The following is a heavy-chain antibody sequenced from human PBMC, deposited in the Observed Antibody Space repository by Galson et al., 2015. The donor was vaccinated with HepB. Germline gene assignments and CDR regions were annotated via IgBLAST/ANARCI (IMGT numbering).Heavy chain of an antibody. V-gene: IGHV3-23*01. CDR3: TKSVAPTRTRYYFAY. D-gene: IGHD1-14*01. Sequence: SLRLSCADSGFTFNNYPMNWVRQAPGRGLEWVSTISVSGDATFYADSVKGRFTISRDNSKNRLFLQMSSLRAEDTAVYYCTKSVAPTRTRYYFAYWGQGTLVTVSS. CDR2: ISVSGDAT. CDR1: GFTFNNYP. J-gene: IGHJ4*02.